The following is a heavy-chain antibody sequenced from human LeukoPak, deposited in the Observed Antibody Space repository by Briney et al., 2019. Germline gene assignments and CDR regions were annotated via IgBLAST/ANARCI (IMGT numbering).Heavy chain of an antibody. CDR2: ISSSSSTI. V-gene: IGHV3-48*01. Sequence: GGSLRLSCAASGFTFSSYSMNWVRQAPGKGLEWVSYISSSSSTIYYADSVKGRFTISRVNAKNSLHLQMNSLRAEDTAVYYCARDAAYYYGSGSYWVDYWGQGTLVTVSS. J-gene: IGHJ4*02. CDR3: ARDAAYYYGSGSYWVDY. CDR1: GFTFSSYS. D-gene: IGHD3-10*01.